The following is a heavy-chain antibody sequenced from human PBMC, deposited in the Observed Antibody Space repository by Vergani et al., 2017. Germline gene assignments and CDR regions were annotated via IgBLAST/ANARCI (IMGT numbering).Heavy chain of an antibody. CDR1: GFTFSSYA. J-gene: IGHJ4*02. D-gene: IGHD3-10*01. CDR3: ANLGPGDYYGSGSYYRPFDY. V-gene: IGHV3-23*04. CDR2: ISGSGGST. Sequence: EVQLVESGGGLVQPGGSLRLSCAASGFTFSSYAMSWVRQAPGKGLEWVSAISGSGGSTYYADSVKGRFTISRDNSKNTLYLQMNSLRAEDTAVYYCANLGPGDYYGSGSYYRPFDYWGQGTLVTVSS.